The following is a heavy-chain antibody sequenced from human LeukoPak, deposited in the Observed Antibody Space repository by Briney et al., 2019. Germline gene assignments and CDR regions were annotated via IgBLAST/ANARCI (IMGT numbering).Heavy chain of an antibody. CDR1: GFTFSSYC. Sequence: GRSLRLSCAASGFTFSSYCMSWVRQAPGKGLECVSSIIDIVDGTFYADSVKRRLTISRDTTKTTLYLQMNSLRAEDTALYYCAKDGTRWAFDYWGQGTLVTVSS. CDR3: AKDGTRWAFDY. J-gene: IGHJ4*02. V-gene: IGHV3-23*01. D-gene: IGHD4-23*01. CDR2: IIDIVDGT.